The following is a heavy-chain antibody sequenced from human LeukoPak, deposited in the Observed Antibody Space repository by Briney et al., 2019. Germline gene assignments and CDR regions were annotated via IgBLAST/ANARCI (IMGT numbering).Heavy chain of an antibody. V-gene: IGHV3-15*01. D-gene: IGHD6-13*01. CDR2: IKSKTDGGTT. CDR3: TPLGGAAGRVGY. J-gene: IGHJ4*02. CDR1: GFTFSNAW. Sequence: GGSLRLSCAASGFTFSNAWMSWVRQAPGKGLEWVRRIKSKTDGGTTDYAAPVKGRFTISRDDSKNTLYLQMNSLKTEDTAVYYCTPLGGAAGRVGYWGQGTLVTVSS.